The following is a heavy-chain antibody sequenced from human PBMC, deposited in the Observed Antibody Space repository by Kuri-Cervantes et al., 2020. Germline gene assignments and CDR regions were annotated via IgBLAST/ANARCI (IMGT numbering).Heavy chain of an antibody. CDR1: GYSFTSYW. CDR2: IYPGDSDT. D-gene: IGHD2-2*01. CDR3: ARHASGDCSSTSCYPYYYYYMDV. J-gene: IGHJ6*03. Sequence: GESLKISCKGSGYSFTSYWIGWVRQMPGKGLEWMGTIYPGDSDTRYSPSFQGQVTISADKSISTAYLQWSSLKASDTAMYYCARHASGDCSSTSCYPYYYYYMDVRGKGTTVTVSS. V-gene: IGHV5-51*01.